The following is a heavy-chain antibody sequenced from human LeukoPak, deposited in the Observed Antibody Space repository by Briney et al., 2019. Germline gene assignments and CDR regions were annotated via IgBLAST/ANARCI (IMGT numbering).Heavy chain of an antibody. CDR1: GFTFSSYG. Sequence: GGSLRLPCAASGFTFSSYGMHWVRQAPGKGLEWVAVISYDGSNKYYADSVKGRFTISRDNSKNTLYLQMNSLRAEDTAVYYCARVFGGNYPFDYWGQGTLVTVSS. CDR2: ISYDGSNK. J-gene: IGHJ4*02. CDR3: ARVFGGNYPFDY. D-gene: IGHD4-23*01. V-gene: IGHV3-30*03.